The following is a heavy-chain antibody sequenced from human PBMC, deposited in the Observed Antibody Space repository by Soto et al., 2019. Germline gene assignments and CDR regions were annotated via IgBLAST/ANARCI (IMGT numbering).Heavy chain of an antibody. J-gene: IGHJ4*02. Sequence: SVKVSCKASGGTFSSYAISWVRQAPGQGLEWMGGIIPIFGTANYAQKFQGRVTITADESTSTAYMELSSLRSGDTAVYYCARVGQAYCGGDCYYYFDYWGQGTLVTVSS. CDR2: IIPIFGTA. CDR3: ARVGQAYCGGDCYYYFDY. V-gene: IGHV1-69*13. CDR1: GGTFSSYA. D-gene: IGHD2-21*02.